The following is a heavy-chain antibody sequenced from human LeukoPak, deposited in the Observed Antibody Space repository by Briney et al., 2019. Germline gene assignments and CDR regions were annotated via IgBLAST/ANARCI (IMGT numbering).Heavy chain of an antibody. CDR3: ATGDYFDY. CDR1: GYTFSGYY. Sequence: ASVKVSCKASGYTFSGYYVNWVRQAPGQGLEWMGRINPNGDGTNYAQKFQGWVTMTRDTSMSTAYMELSRLSSDDTAVYYCATGDYFDYWGQGTLVTVSS. V-gene: IGHV1-2*04. J-gene: IGHJ4*02. CDR2: INPNGDGT.